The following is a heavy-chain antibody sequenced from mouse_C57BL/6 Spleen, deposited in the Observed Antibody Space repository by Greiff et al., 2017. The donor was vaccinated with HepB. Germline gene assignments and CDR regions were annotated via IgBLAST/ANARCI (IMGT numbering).Heavy chain of an antibody. D-gene: IGHD1-1*02. V-gene: IGHV5-4*01. Sequence: EVKLVESGGGLVKPGGSLKLSCAASGFTFSSYAMSWVRQTPEKRLEWVATISDGGSYTYYPDNVKGRFTISRDNAKNNLYLQMSHLKSEDTAMYYCARDYPTSSWCFAYWGQGTLVTVSA. J-gene: IGHJ3*01. CDR2: ISDGGSYT. CDR1: GFTFSSYA. CDR3: ARDYPTSSWCFAY.